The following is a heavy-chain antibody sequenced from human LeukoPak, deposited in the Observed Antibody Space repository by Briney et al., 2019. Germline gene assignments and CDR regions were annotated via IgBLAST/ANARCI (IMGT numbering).Heavy chain of an antibody. CDR3: AKWDYYGSGSYYPLPWFDP. CDR1: GFTFSSYA. Sequence: GGSLRLSCAASGFTFSSYAVSWVRQAPGKGLEWVSAISGGGGSTYYADSVKGRFTISRDNSKNTLYLQINSLRAEDTAVYYCAKWDYYGSGSYYPLPWFDPWGQGTLVTVSS. D-gene: IGHD3-10*01. J-gene: IGHJ5*02. CDR2: ISGGGGST. V-gene: IGHV3-23*01.